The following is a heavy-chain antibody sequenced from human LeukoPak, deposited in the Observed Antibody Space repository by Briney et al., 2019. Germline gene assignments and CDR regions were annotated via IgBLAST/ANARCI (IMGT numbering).Heavy chain of an antibody. CDR1: GFTFSSYA. J-gene: IGHJ3*02. CDR3: ARSTPGAFDI. D-gene: IGHD7-27*01. CDR2: ISYDGSNK. V-gene: IGHV3-30-3*01. Sequence: GGSLRLSCAASGFTFSSYAMHWVRQAPGKGLEWVAVISYDGSNKYYADSVKGRFTISRDNSKSTLYLQMNSLRAEDTAVYYCARSTPGAFDIWGQGTMVTVSS.